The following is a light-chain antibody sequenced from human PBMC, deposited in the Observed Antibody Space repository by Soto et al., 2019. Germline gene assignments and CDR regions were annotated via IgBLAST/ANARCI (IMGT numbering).Light chain of an antibody. CDR2: DVN. Sequence: QSALTQPASVSGSPGQSITISCTGTSIDVGGYNYVSWYQQYPGKAPKLMIYDVNNRPSGVSDRFSGSKSGHTTSLTISGLQAEDDADYYCASYTSSTTVVFGGGTKLTVL. V-gene: IGLV2-14*01. CDR1: SIDVGGYNY. J-gene: IGLJ2*01. CDR3: ASYTSSTTVV.